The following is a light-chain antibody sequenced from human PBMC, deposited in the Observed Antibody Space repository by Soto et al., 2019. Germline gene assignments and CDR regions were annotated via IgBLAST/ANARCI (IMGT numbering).Light chain of an antibody. CDR2: GAS. Sequence: EIVLTQSPGTLSLSPGERATLSCRASQSVSSSYLAWYQQKPGQAPRLLIYGASSRATGIPDRFSGSASGTDFTLTSSRLEPEDFAVYYCQQYGSSPPVTFGGGTKVEIK. CDR3: QQYGSSPPVT. J-gene: IGKJ4*01. V-gene: IGKV3-20*01. CDR1: QSVSSSY.